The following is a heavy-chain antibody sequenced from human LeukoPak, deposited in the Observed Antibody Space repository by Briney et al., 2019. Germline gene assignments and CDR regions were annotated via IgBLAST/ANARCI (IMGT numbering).Heavy chain of an antibody. Sequence: ASVKVSCKVSGYTLTELSMHWVRQAPGKGREWMGGFDPEDGETIYAQKFQGRVTMTEDTSTDTAYMELSSLRSEDTAVYYCATALAYCSGGSCYSGWFDPWGQGTLVTVSS. J-gene: IGHJ5*02. CDR1: GYTLTELS. V-gene: IGHV1-24*01. D-gene: IGHD2-15*01. CDR2: FDPEDGET. CDR3: ATALAYCSGGSCYSGWFDP.